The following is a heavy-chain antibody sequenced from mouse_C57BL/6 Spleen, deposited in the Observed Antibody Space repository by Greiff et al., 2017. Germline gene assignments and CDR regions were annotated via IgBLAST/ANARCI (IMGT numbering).Heavy chain of an antibody. J-gene: IGHJ2*01. CDR2: IYPSDSET. V-gene: IGHV1-61*01. CDR3: ARRRQAYYGSSFDY. CDR1: GYTFTSYW. D-gene: IGHD1-1*01. Sequence: VQLQQPGAELVRPGSSVKLSCKASGYTFTSYWMDWVKQRPGQGLEWIGNIYPSDSETHYNQKFKDKATLTVDKSSSTAYMQLSSLTSEDSAVXYCARRRQAYYGSSFDYWGQGTTLTVSS.